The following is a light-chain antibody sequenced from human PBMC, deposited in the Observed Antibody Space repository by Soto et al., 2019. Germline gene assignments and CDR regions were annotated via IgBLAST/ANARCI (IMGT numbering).Light chain of an antibody. CDR1: SSDVGGYDY. CDR3: SLYTSENTYV. Sequence: HSVLAQPPSASGSPGQSVTISCTGTSSDVGGYDYVSWYQQHPGKAPKLMIYEVTKRPSGVPDRFSGSKSGNTASLTISGLQAADEADYYCSLYTSENTYVFGTGTKV. J-gene: IGLJ1*01. V-gene: IGLV2-8*01. CDR2: EVT.